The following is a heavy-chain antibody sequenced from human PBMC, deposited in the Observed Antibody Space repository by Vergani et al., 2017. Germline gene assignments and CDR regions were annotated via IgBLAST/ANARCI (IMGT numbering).Heavy chain of an antibody. CDR2: INPSGGST. V-gene: IGHV1-46*01. J-gene: IGHJ4*02. Sequence: QVQLVQSGAEVKKPGASVKVSCKASGYTFTSYYMHWVRQAPGQGLEWMGIINPSGGSTSYAQKFQGRVTMTRDTSTSTVYMELSSLRSEDTAVYYCARDDDPRYSSGWGYFDYWGQGTLVTVSS. D-gene: IGHD6-19*01. CDR1: GYTFTSYY. CDR3: ARDDDPRYSSGWGYFDY.